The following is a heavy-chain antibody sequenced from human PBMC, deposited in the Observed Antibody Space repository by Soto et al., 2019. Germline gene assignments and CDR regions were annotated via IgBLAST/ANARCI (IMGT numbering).Heavy chain of an antibody. CDR1: GDSISSYY. J-gene: IGHJ6*02. D-gene: IGHD6-13*01. Sequence: QVQPQESGPGLVKPSETLSLTCTVSGDSISSYYWSWIRQPAGKGLEWIGRIYTSGSTNYNPSLKSRVTMSVDTSKNQFSLKLSSVTAADTAVYYCARGWLSSTYYYGLDVWGQGTTVTVSS. CDR2: IYTSGST. CDR3: ARGWLSSTYYYGLDV. V-gene: IGHV4-4*07.